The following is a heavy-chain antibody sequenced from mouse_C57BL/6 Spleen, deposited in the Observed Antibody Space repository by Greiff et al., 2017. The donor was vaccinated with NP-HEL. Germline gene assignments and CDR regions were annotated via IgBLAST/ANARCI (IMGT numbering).Heavy chain of an antibody. Sequence: VQLVESGAELVRPGTSVKVSCKASGYAFTNYLIEWVKQRPGQGLEWIGVINPGSGGTNYNEKFKGKATLTADKSSSTAYMQLSSLTSEDSAVYFCARFNWDVYAMDYWGQGTSVTVSS. D-gene: IGHD4-1*01. CDR2: INPGSGGT. CDR1: GYAFTNYL. J-gene: IGHJ4*01. V-gene: IGHV1-54*01. CDR3: ARFNWDVYAMDY.